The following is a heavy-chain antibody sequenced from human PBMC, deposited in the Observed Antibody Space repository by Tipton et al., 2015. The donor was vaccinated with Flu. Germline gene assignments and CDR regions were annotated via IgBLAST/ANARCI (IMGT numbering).Heavy chain of an antibody. Sequence: SLRLSCVDSGFTFSDYSMNWVRQAPGKGLEWVASISSISRFIYYADSVKGRFTISSDNAKNSLFLDMDSLRVEDTAVYFCARDLTTVTTWGIGGIGSGMDVWGQGTTVTVS. D-gene: IGHD4-17*01. V-gene: IGHV3-21*01. CDR1: GFTFSDYS. J-gene: IGHJ6*02. CDR3: ARDLTTVTTWGIGGIGSGMDV. CDR2: ISSISRFI.